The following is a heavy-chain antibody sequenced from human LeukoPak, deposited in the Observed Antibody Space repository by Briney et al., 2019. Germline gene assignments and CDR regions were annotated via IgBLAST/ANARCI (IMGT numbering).Heavy chain of an antibody. Sequence: GGSLRLSCAASGFTFSSYAMTWVRQAPGKGLEWVSGISGSGAGTYYADSVKGRFTISRDNAKNSLYLQMNSLRAEDTAVYYCARDSGGCSGGSCTPTHYGLDVWGQGTTVTVSS. CDR2: ISGSGAGT. D-gene: IGHD2-15*01. J-gene: IGHJ6*02. CDR3: ARDSGGCSGGSCTPTHYGLDV. CDR1: GFTFSSYA. V-gene: IGHV3-23*01.